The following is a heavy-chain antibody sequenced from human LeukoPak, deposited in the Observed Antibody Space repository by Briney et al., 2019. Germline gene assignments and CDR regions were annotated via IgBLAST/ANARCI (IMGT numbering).Heavy chain of an antibody. CDR2: IYYSGST. V-gene: IGHV4-59*08. J-gene: IGHJ5*02. CDR1: GGSISSYY. CDR3: ARGRVGNWFDP. D-gene: IGHD2-15*01. Sequence: PSETLFLTCTVSGGSISSYYWSWIRQPPGKGLEWIGYIYYSGSTNYNPSLKSRVTISVDTSKNQFSLKLSSVTAADTAVYYCARGRVGNWFDPWGQGTLVTVSS.